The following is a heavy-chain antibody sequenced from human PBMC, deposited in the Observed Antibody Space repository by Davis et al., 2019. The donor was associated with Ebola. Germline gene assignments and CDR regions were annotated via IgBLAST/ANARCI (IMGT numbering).Heavy chain of an antibody. V-gene: IGHV4-34*01. CDR1: GGSFGTYY. J-gene: IGHJ5*02. CDR2: INHSGST. CDR3: ARSLLRFLEGRDT. D-gene: IGHD3-3*01. Sequence: MPSETLSLTCAVSGGSFGTYYWSWIRQPPGKGLEWIGEINHSGSTNYDPSLKSRLTMAVDTSKNLFSLKLKSVTAADTAVYYCARSLLRFLEGRDTWGQGTLVTVSS.